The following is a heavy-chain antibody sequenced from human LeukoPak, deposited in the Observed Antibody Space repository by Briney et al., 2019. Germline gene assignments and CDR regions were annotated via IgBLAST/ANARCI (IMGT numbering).Heavy chain of an antibody. D-gene: IGHD3-22*01. CDR1: GASISGFY. CDR2: LHRSARA. CDR3: SRHYDGGSKLRMDY. J-gene: IGHJ4*02. Sequence: SETLSLTCSVSGASISGFYWSWLRQAPGKGLEWTVFLHRSARATYNPSLESRVTPSMDPSKNQLSLKLYYVTAADTAVYSCSRHYDGGSKLRMDYWGQGALVTVS. V-gene: IGHV4-59*08.